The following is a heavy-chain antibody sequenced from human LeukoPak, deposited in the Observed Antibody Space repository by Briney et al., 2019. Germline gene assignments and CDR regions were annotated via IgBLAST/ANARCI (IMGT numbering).Heavy chain of an antibody. CDR3: AKAPTTFDYFDY. Sequence: GGSLRLSCAASGFTFSIYAMSWVRQAPGKGLEWVSAISGSGGSTYYADSVKGRFTISRDNSKNTLYLQMSSLRAEDTAVYYCAKAPTTFDYFDYWGQGTLVTVSS. CDR2: ISGSGGST. V-gene: IGHV3-23*01. J-gene: IGHJ4*02. D-gene: IGHD5-12*01. CDR1: GFTFSIYA.